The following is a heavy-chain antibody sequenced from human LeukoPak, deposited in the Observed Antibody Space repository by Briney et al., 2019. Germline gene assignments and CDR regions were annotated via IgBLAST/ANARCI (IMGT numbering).Heavy chain of an antibody. D-gene: IGHD3-22*01. CDR1: GGTFSSYA. CDR2: IIPIFGTA. Sequence: ASVKVSCKASGGTFSSYAISWVRQAPGQGLEWMRGIIPIFGTANYAQKFQGRVTITADESTSTAYMELSSLRSEDTAVYYCARERGGDYYDSSGYPLDYWGQGTLVTVSS. V-gene: IGHV1-69*13. J-gene: IGHJ4*02. CDR3: ARERGGDYYDSSGYPLDY.